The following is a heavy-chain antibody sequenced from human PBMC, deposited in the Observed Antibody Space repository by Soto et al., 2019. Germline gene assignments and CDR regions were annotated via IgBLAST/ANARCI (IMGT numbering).Heavy chain of an antibody. D-gene: IGHD6-13*01. CDR2: IYYSGST. CDR1: GGSISSYY. CDR3: ARRSSSWYFDY. V-gene: IGHV4-59*12. Sequence: PSETLSLTCAVSGGSISSYYWSWIRQPPGKGLEWIGYIYYSGSTNYNPSLKSRVTISVDTSKNQFSLRAEDTAVYYCARRSSSWYFDYWGQGTLVTVSS. J-gene: IGHJ4*02.